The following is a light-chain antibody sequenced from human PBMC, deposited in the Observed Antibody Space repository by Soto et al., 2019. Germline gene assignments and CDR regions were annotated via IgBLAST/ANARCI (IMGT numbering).Light chain of an antibody. CDR1: QSMSSDY. CDR3: QQYGRSPRT. Sequence: EIVLTQSPGTLSLSPGERATLSCRASQSMSSDYLAWYQQKPGQAPRLLIYGASSRATGIPDRFSGSGSGTDFTLTISRLEPEDFAVYYCQQYGRSPRTFGQGTKLEIK. V-gene: IGKV3-20*01. J-gene: IGKJ2*01. CDR2: GAS.